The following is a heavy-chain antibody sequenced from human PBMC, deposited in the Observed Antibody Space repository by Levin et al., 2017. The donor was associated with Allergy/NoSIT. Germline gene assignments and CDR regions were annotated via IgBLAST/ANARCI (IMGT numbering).Heavy chain of an antibody. CDR2: ISSNGGST. J-gene: IGHJ4*02. D-gene: IGHD3-9*01. CDR1: GFTFSSYA. V-gene: IGHV3-64D*06. Sequence: GESLKISCSASGFTFSSYAMHWVRQAPGKGLEYVSAISSNGGSTDYADSVKGRFTISRDNSKNTLYLQMSSLRAEDTAVYYCVKDPRASPKIDWLSNYFDYWGQGTLVTVSS. CDR3: VKDPRASPKIDWLSNYFDY.